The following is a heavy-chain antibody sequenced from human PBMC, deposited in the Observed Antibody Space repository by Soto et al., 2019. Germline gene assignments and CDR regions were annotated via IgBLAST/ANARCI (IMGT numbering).Heavy chain of an antibody. V-gene: IGHV1-69*12. Sequence: QVQLVQSGAEVKKPGSSAKVSCKASGGTFSSYAITWVRQAPGQGLEWMGGIIPMFGSPNYAQRFQGRVTIIADESTSTAYMDLSSLRSEDTAVYYCGIMYSSGWGGDVGYWGQGTLVIVSS. D-gene: IGHD6-19*01. CDR1: GGTFSSYA. CDR2: IIPMFGSP. CDR3: GIMYSSGWGGDVGY. J-gene: IGHJ4*02.